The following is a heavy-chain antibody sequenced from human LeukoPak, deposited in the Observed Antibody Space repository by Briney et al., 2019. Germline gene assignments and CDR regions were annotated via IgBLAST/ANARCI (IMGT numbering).Heavy chain of an antibody. V-gene: IGHV3-72*01. Sequence: GGSLRLSCAASGFTFSNAWMSWVRQAPGKGLEWVGRIRNKVNSYTTEYAASVKGRFTISRDDSKNSLYLHMNNLKTDDTAVYYCARSGAPTLDYWGQGALVTVSS. CDR3: ARSGAPTLDY. J-gene: IGHJ4*01. D-gene: IGHD2/OR15-2a*01. CDR1: GFTFSNAW. CDR2: IRNKVNSYTT.